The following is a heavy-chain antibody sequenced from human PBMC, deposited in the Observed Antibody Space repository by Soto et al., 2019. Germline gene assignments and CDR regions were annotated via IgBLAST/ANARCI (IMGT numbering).Heavy chain of an antibody. D-gene: IGHD6-13*01. CDR1: GFTFSNYG. J-gene: IGHJ5*02. Sequence: QVQLVESGGGVVQPGRSLRLSCAASGFTFSNYGMHWVRQAPGKGLEWVAVISYDGSKKYYADSVKGRFTVSRDNSENTLYLQMNSLRAEDTAMYYCAKDREQQLIRGWFDPWGQGTLVTVSS. CDR3: AKDREQQLIRGWFDP. CDR2: ISYDGSKK. V-gene: IGHV3-30*18.